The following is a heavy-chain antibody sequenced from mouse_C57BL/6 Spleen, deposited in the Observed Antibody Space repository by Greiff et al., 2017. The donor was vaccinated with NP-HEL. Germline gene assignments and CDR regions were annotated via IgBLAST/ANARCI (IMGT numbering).Heavy chain of an antibody. CDR2: FYPGSGSI. J-gene: IGHJ4*01. CDR3: ARHEDDYYDYDYYAMDY. CDR1: GYTFTEYT. Sequence: QVQLKQSGAELVKPGASVKLSCKASGYTFTEYTIHWVKQRSGQGLEWIGWFYPGSGSIKYNEKFKDKATLTADKSSSTVYMELSRLTSEDSAVYFCARHEDDYYDYDYYAMDYWGQGTSVTVSS. V-gene: IGHV1-62-2*01. D-gene: IGHD2-4*01.